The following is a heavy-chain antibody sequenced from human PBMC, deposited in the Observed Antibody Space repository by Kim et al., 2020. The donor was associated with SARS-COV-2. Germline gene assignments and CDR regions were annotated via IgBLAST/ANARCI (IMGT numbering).Heavy chain of an antibody. CDR2: ISWNSGSI. J-gene: IGHJ4*02. CDR1: GFTFDDYA. V-gene: IGHV3-9*01. D-gene: IGHD3-22*01. Sequence: GGSLRLSCAASGFTFDDYAMHWVRQAPGKGLEWVSGISWNSGSIGYADSVKGRFTISRDNAKNSLYLQMNSLRAEDTALYYCAKPVGDYYDSSGRDYWGQGTLVTVSS. CDR3: AKPVGDYYDSSGRDY.